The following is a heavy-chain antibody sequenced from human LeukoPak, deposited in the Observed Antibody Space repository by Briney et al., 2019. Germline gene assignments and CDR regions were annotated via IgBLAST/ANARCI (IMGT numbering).Heavy chain of an antibody. V-gene: IGHV3-48*03. CDR1: GITFSSYG. CDR2: ISSSGSTI. J-gene: IGHJ6*03. Sequence: PGGSLRLSCAASGITFSSYGMNWVRQAPGKGLEWVSYISSSGSTIYYADSVKGRFTISRDNAKNSLYLQMNSLRAEDTAVYYCARVPTNYYYYYMDVWGKGTTVTISS. CDR3: ARVPTNYYYYYMDV.